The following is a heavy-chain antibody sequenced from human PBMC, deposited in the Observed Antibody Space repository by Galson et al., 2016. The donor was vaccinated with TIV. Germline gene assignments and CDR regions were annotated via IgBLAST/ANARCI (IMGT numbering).Heavy chain of an antibody. CDR3: ARWADSGGYYDYFQH. J-gene: IGHJ1*01. D-gene: IGHD1-26*01. CDR2: IYYSGST. Sequence: TLSLTCNVSGGSISNAGYFWSWIRLHPGKGLEWIGNIYYSGSTYYNPSLKSRVTMSVDKSQNQFSLNLRSVTAADTAVYYCARWADSGGYYDYFQHWGQGTLVTVSS. CDR1: GGSISNAGYF. V-gene: IGHV4-31*03.